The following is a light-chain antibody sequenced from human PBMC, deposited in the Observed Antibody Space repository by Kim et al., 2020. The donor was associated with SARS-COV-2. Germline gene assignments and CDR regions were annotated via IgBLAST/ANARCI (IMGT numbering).Light chain of an antibody. Sequence: LSAGERASLSCRASQSGNGQLGWYQQKPGQTPSLLLYDTCNSITGIPTRFGGGGSGTDFTLTITSVEPEVSAVYYCHQRWRWHGTFGGGTKVDIK. CDR3: HQRWRWHGT. CDR1: QSGNGQ. J-gene: IGKJ4*02. V-gene: IGKV3-11*01. CDR2: DTC.